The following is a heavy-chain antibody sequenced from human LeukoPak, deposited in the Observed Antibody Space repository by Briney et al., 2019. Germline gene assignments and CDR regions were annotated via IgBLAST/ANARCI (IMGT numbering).Heavy chain of an antibody. CDR1: GGSVSNSLYY. V-gene: IGHV4-61*01. CDR3: ARGPDSSSC. CDR2: IYYNGDT. Sequence: SETLSLTCTVSGGSVSNSLYYWSWIRQPPGKGLEWIGYIYYNGDTNYNPSLKSRVTISVDTSKNQFSLKLSSVTAADTAVYYCARGPDSSSCWGQGTLVTVSS. J-gene: IGHJ4*02. D-gene: IGHD6-13*01.